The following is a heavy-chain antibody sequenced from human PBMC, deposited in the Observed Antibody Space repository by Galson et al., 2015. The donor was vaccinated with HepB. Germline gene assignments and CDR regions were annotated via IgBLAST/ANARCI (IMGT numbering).Heavy chain of an antibody. D-gene: IGHD3-10*01. Sequence: SVKVSCKASGYTFTSYAMHWVRQAPGQRLEWMGWINAGNGNTKYSQKFQGRVTITRDTSASTAYVELSSLRSEDTAVYYCARVRNYYGSGSYYQVNEGYFDYWGQGTLVTVSS. CDR3: ARVRNYYGSGSYYQVNEGYFDY. CDR1: GYTFTSYA. CDR2: INAGNGNT. J-gene: IGHJ4*02. V-gene: IGHV1-3*01.